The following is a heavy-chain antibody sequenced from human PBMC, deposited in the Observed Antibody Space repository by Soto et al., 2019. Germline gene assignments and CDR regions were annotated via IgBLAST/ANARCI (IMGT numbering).Heavy chain of an antibody. D-gene: IGHD2-2*01. V-gene: IGHV1-46*03. CDR3: ARDPHYCSSTSCYWSYYYYYMDV. J-gene: IGHJ6*03. CDR1: GYTFTSYY. CDR2: INPSGGST. Sequence: ASVKVSCKASGYTFTSYYMHWVRQAPGQGLEWMGIINPSGGSTSYAQKFQGRVTMTRDTSTSTVYMELSSLRSEDTAVYYCARDPHYCSSTSCYWSYYYYYMDVWGKGTTVTVSS.